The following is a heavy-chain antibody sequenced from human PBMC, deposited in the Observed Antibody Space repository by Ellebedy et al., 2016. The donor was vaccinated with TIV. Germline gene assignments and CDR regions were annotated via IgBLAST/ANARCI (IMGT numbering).Heavy chain of an antibody. J-gene: IGHJ5*02. CDR1: GGTFSSYA. CDR3: ARGVTAGNNWFDP. Sequence: SVKVSCXASGGTFSSYAISWVRQAPGQGLEWMGGIIPIFGTANYAQKFQGRVTITADESTSTAYMELSSLRSEDTAVYYCARGVTAGNNWFDPWGQGTLVTVSS. V-gene: IGHV1-69*13. CDR2: IIPIFGTA. D-gene: IGHD1-1*01.